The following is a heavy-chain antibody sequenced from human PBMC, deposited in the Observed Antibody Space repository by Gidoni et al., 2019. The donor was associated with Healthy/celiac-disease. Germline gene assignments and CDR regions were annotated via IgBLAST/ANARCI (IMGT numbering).Heavy chain of an antibody. D-gene: IGHD2-2*01. V-gene: IGHV3-33*01. CDR3: ARDRCSSTSCYGYYYYYYGMDV. Sequence: QVQLVGSGGGVVQPGGSLRASCVGSGFPFASSGLPWCRQAPGKGLEWVAVIWYDGSNKYYADSVKGRFTISRDNSKNTLYLQMNSLRAEDTAVYYCARDRCSSTSCYGYYYYYYGMDVWGQGTTVTVSS. CDR1: GFPFASSG. J-gene: IGHJ6*02. CDR2: IWYDGSNK.